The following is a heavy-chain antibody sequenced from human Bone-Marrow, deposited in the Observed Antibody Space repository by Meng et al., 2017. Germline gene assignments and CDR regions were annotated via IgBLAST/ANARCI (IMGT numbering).Heavy chain of an antibody. V-gene: IGHV4-4*02. Sequence: VQLQESGPGRVKPSGALSLPSAVSGGVISRSNWWSGVRQPPGKGLEWIGEIYHSGSTNYNPSLKSRVTISVDKSKNQFSLKLSSVTAADTAVYYCARDGTGGSSSFYYWGQGTLVTVSS. CDR2: IYHSGST. J-gene: IGHJ4*02. CDR1: GGVISRSNW. CDR3: ARDGTGGSSSFYY. D-gene: IGHD6-13*01.